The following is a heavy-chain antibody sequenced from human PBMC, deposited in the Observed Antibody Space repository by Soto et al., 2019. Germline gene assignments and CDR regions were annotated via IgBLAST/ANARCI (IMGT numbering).Heavy chain of an antibody. CDR1: GFTFSSYG. CDR2: IWYDGSNK. Sequence: QVQLVESGGGVVQPGRSLRLSCAASGFTFSSYGMHWVRQAPGKGLEWVAVIWYDGSNKYYGDSVKGRFTISRDNSKNTLFLQMNSLRAEDTAVYYCARDLGNSTSCLGGWGQGTLVTVSS. J-gene: IGHJ4*02. D-gene: IGHD2-2*01. V-gene: IGHV3-33*01. CDR3: ARDLGNSTSCLGG.